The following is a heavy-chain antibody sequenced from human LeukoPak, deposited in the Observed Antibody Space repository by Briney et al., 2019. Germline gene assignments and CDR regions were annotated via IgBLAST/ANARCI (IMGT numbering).Heavy chain of an antibody. V-gene: IGHV4-4*02. Sequence: PSGTLTLTCAVSGGSISSSNWWSWVRQPPGKGLEWIGEIYHSGSTNYNPSLKSRVTISVDKSKNQFSLKLSSVTAADTAVYYCARGYGDQNDYYFDYWGQGTLVTVSS. CDR2: IYHSGST. D-gene: IGHD4-17*01. J-gene: IGHJ4*02. CDR1: GGSISSSNW. CDR3: ARGYGDQNDYYFDY.